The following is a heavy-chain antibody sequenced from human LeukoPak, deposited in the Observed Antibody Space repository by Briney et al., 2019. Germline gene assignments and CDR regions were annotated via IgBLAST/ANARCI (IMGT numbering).Heavy chain of an antibody. CDR1: GGSFRGYY. V-gene: IGHV4-34*01. J-gene: IGHJ5*02. CDR2: INHSGST. Sequence: PSETLSLTCAVYGGSFRGYYWSWIRQPPGKGLEWIGEINHSGSTNYNPSLKSRVTISVDTSKNQFSLKLSSVTAADTAVYYCAREYYSALGWFDPWGQGTLVTVSS. CDR3: AREYYSALGWFDP. D-gene: IGHD2/OR15-2a*01.